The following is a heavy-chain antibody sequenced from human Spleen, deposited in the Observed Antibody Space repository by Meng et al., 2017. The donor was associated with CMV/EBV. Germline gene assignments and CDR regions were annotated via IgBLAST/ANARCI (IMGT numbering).Heavy chain of an antibody. CDR3: ARGQQGLAAAGTLEY. CDR2: INHSGST. V-gene: IGHV4-34*01. J-gene: IGHJ4*02. D-gene: IGHD6-13*01. Sequence: VYGGSLSGYYWSWLRQPPGKGLEWIGEINHSGSTNYNPSLKSRVTISVDTSKNQFSLKVSSVTAADTAVYYCARGQQGLAAAGTLEYWGQGTLVTVSS. CDR1: GGSLSGYY.